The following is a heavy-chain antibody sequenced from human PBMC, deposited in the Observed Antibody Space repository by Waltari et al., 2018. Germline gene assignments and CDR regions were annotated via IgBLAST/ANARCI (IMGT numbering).Heavy chain of an antibody. CDR3: ARRHDFFWFDP. V-gene: IGHV4-39*01. CDR2: IYYSGGT. J-gene: IGHJ5*02. CDR1: GGSTTSTSYY. D-gene: IGHD2-21*02. Sequence: QLQLQESGPGLVKPSETLSRTCTVSGGSTTSTSYYWGWIRQPPGKGLEWIGSIYYSGGTYYNPSLKSRVTISIDTSKTQFSLKLSSVTAADTAVYYCARRHDFFWFDPWGQGTLVTVSS.